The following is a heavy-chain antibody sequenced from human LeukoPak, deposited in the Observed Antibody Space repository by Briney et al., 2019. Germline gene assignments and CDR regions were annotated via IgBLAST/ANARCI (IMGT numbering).Heavy chain of an antibody. CDR3: ARHPRRGYGPKGNFDY. J-gene: IGHJ4*02. Sequence: PSETLSLTCTVSGGSITSTNYYWGWIRQPPGKGLEWIGSIYYSGSPYYNPSLKSRVTISVDTSKNQFSLKVTSVTAADTAVYYCARHPRRGYGPKGNFDYWGQGTLVTVSS. V-gene: IGHV4-39*01. CDR2: IYYSGSP. CDR1: GGSITSTNYY. D-gene: IGHD5-12*01.